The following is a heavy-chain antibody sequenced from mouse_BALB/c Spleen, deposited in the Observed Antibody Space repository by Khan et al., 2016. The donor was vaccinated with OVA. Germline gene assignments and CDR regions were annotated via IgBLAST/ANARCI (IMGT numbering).Heavy chain of an antibody. CDR1: GYSLTRYG. J-gene: IGHJ2*01. CDR2: IWAGGST. V-gene: IGHV2-9*02. Sequence: QVQLKESGPGLVAPSQSLSITCTVYGYSLTRYGVHWVRQPPGKGLEWLGLIWAGGSTNYNWALMSGLSIIRDNSKSLVFLIMNRLPTDDTALYYCARSKDLAGYWGQGTTLTVSA. CDR3: ARSKDLAGY. D-gene: IGHD4-1*01.